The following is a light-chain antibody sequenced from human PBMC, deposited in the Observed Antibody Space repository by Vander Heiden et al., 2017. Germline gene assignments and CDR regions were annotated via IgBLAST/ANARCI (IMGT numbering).Light chain of an antibody. CDR2: GAS. CDR3: QQYNSCPYT. J-gene: IGKJ2*01. CDR1: QRVSSN. V-gene: IGKV3-15*01. Sequence: EIVMTQSPATLSVSPGDRATLSCKAGQRVSSNLAWYQQKPGQAPKLLIYGASTRATGIPARFSGSGSGTDFTLTISSLQSEDFAVYYCQQYNSCPYTFGQGTKLEIK.